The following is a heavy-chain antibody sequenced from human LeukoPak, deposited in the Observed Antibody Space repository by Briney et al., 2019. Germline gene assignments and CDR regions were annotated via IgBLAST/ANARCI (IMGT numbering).Heavy chain of an antibody. D-gene: IGHD3-22*01. Sequence: SETLSLTCTVSGGSISSGGYYWSWIRQHPGKGLEWIGYIYYSGSTYYNPSLKSRVTISVDTSKNQFSLKLSSVTAADTAVYYCARGGSSGYLIGHYYYYGMDVWGQGTTVTVSS. CDR3: ARGGSSGYLIGHYYYYGMDV. CDR1: GGSISSGGYY. J-gene: IGHJ6*02. V-gene: IGHV4-31*03. CDR2: IYYSGST.